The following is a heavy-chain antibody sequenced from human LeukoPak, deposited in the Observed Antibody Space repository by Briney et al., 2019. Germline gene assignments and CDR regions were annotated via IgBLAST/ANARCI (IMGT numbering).Heavy chain of an antibody. Sequence: AGGSLRLSCAASGFTFSSSGMHWVRQAPGKGLEWVAFIRFDGSNKYYADSVKGRFTISRDNSKNTLYLQMNSLRAEDAAVYYGAKDYDFWSGYYPPTRGYFDYWGQGTLVTASS. CDR2: IRFDGSNK. CDR1: GFTFSSSG. J-gene: IGHJ4*02. CDR3: AKDYDFWSGYYPPTRGYFDY. D-gene: IGHD3-3*01. V-gene: IGHV3-30*02.